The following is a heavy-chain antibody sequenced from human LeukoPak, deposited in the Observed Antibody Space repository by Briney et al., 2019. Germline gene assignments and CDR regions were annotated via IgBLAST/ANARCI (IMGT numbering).Heavy chain of an antibody. CDR3: ARDLRHSSTDY. Sequence: GGSLRLSCAASGFTFSSYAMHWGRRAPGKGLEWVAVISYDGSNKYYADSVKGRFTISRDNSKNTLYLQMNSLRAEDTAVYYCARDLRHSSTDYWGQGTLVTVSS. CDR1: GFTFSSYA. D-gene: IGHD6-19*01. V-gene: IGHV3-30*04. J-gene: IGHJ4*02. CDR2: ISYDGSNK.